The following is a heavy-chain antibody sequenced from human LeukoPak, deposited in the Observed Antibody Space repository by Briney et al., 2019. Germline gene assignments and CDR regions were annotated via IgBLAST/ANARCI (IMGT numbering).Heavy chain of an antibody. CDR3: ARDSPQPHWFDP. CDR1: GGTFSSYA. Sequence: EASVKVSCKASGGTFSSYAISWVRQAPGQGLEWMGGIIPIFGTANYAQKFQGRVTITADESTSTAYMELSSLRSEDTAVYYCARDSPQPHWFDPWGQGTLVTVSS. V-gene: IGHV1-69*13. CDR2: IIPIFGTA. J-gene: IGHJ5*02.